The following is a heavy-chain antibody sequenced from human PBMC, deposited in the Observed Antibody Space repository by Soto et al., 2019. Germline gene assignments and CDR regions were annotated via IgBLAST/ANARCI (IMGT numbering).Heavy chain of an antibody. J-gene: IGHJ6*02. D-gene: IGHD3-3*01. CDR3: ARSGITIFGVVLPYYYYGMDV. Sequence: PSETLSLTYTVSDGYIRSGDYYWSWIRQPPGKGLDWIGYIYYSGSTYYNPSLKSRVTITVDTSKNQFTLKLSSVTAAGTAVYYCARSGITIFGVVLPYYYYGMDVWVQGATVTVSS. CDR2: IYYSGST. CDR1: DGYIRSGDYY. V-gene: IGHV4-30-4*01.